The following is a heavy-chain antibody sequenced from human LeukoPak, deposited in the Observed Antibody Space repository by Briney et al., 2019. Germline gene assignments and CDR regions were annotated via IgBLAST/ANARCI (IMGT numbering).Heavy chain of an antibody. CDR3: VRDRELTY. CDR1: DGSISIYY. Sequence: SETLSLTCTVSDGSISIYYWSWIRQPPGKGLEWTGYVYSSGNTNYSPSLKGRAIISADTSKNQFSLKLTSVTAADTAVYYCVRDRELTYWGQGILVTVSS. D-gene: IGHD3-10*01. J-gene: IGHJ4*02. CDR2: VYSSGNT. V-gene: IGHV4-4*08.